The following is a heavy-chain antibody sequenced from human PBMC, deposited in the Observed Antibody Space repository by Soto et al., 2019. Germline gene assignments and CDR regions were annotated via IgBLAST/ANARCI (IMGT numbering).Heavy chain of an antibody. J-gene: IGHJ4*02. V-gene: IGHV4-34*01. CDR3: ARGSGIVALPGELEDVKYDY. CDR2: INESGST. D-gene: IGHD1-1*01. Sequence: QVQLQQWGAGLVKPSETLSLSCAVYGQSFSGHSWAWIRQPPGKGLEWIGEINESGSTYYNPSLKRRVTLSTDTSNNQFALKLSSVSAADTAAYFCARGSGIVALPGELEDVKYDYWGQGTLVNVSS. CDR1: GQSFSGHS.